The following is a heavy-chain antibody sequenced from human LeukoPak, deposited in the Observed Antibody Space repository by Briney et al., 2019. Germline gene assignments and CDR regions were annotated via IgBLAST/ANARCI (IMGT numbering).Heavy chain of an antibody. Sequence: PGGSLRLSCAASGFTVSSNYMSWVRQAPGRGLEWVSVPYSGGSTYYADSVKGRFTISRDNSKHTLYLQMNRLRAEDTAVYYCARVFGGSGWYDAFDIWGQGTMVTVSS. V-gene: IGHV3-66*01. J-gene: IGHJ3*02. CDR2: PYSGGST. CDR1: GFTVSSNY. CDR3: ARVFGGSGWYDAFDI. D-gene: IGHD6-19*01.